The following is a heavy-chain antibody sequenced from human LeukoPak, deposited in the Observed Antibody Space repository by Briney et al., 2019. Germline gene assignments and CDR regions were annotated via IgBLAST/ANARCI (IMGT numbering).Heavy chain of an antibody. J-gene: IGHJ4*02. CDR3: ARQGGDILTGYLDY. Sequence: GGSLRLSCATSGFTFSDYYMSWIRQAPGKGLEWVSYISCSGTYTNSAALVKGRFTISSDYPKNSLYLQMSSLTADATADYYCARQGGDILTGYLDYWGQGTLVTVSS. CDR2: ISCSGTYT. D-gene: IGHD3-9*01. V-gene: IGHV3-11*03. CDR1: GFTFSDYY.